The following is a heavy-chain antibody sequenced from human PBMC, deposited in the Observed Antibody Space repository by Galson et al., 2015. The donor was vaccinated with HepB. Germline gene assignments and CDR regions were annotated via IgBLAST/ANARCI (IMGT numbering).Heavy chain of an antibody. CDR1: GYSFTSYW. Sequence: QSGAEVKKPGESLKISCKGSGYSFTSYWIGWVRQMPGKGLEWMGIIYPGDSDTRYSPSFQGQVTISADKSISTAYLQWSSLKASDTAMYYCARHGGYYYDSSGYYRPEYYFDYWGQGTLVTVSS. CDR3: ARHGGYYYDSSGYYRPEYYFDY. V-gene: IGHV5-51*01. D-gene: IGHD3-22*01. CDR2: IYPGDSDT. J-gene: IGHJ4*02.